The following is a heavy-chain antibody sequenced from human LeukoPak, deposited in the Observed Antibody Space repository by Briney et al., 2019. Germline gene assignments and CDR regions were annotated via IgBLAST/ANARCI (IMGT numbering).Heavy chain of an antibody. CDR2: INHSGST. D-gene: IGHD3-3*01. V-gene: IGHV4-34*01. CDR3: ATIFGVVSAAGNDY. CDR1: GGSISSYY. Sequence: SETLSLTCTVSGGSISSYYWSWIRQPPGKGLEWIGEINHSGSTNYNPSLKSRVTISVDTSKNQFSLKLSSVTAADTAVYYCATIFGVVSAAGNDYWGQGTLVTVSS. J-gene: IGHJ4*02.